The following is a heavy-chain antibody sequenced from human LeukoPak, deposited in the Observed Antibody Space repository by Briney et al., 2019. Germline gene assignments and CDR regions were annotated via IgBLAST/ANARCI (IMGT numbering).Heavy chain of an antibody. D-gene: IGHD3-10*01. Sequence: PGGSLRLSCAASGFTFSSYGMSWVRQAPGKGLEWVSAISGSGGSTYYADSVKGRFTISRDNSKNTLYLQMNSLRAEDTAVYYCATLSYVELLWFGESLDIWGQGTMVTVSS. CDR2: ISGSGGST. V-gene: IGHV3-23*01. CDR1: GFTFSSYG. CDR3: ATLSYVELLWFGESLDI. J-gene: IGHJ3*02.